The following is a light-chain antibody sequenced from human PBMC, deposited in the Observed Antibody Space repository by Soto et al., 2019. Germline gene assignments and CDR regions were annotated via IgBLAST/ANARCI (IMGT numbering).Light chain of an antibody. CDR1: QSVSSN. CDR3: QRYDSLRT. J-gene: IGKJ1*01. CDR2: GAS. Sequence: EIVMTQSAATLSVSTGETTRPSWRASQSVSSNSAWYQQKPGQAPRLLIYGASNRATGIPDRFSGSGSGTDFTLTITRLEPEDFAMYYCQRYDSLRTFGQGTKVDIK. V-gene: IGKV3D-15*01.